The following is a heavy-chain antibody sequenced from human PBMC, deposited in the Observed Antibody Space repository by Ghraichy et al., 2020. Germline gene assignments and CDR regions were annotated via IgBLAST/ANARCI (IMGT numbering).Heavy chain of an antibody. D-gene: IGHD6-13*01. J-gene: IGHJ5*02. CDR1: GFTFSSYG. CDR3: AKDLLAAAGIFNWFDP. V-gene: IGHV3-30*18. Sequence: GGSLRLSCAASGFTFSSYGMHWVRQAPGKGLEWVAVISYDGSNKYYADSVKGRFTISRDNSKNTLYLQMNSLRAEDTAVYYCAKDLLAAAGIFNWFDPWGQGTLVTVSS. CDR2: ISYDGSNK.